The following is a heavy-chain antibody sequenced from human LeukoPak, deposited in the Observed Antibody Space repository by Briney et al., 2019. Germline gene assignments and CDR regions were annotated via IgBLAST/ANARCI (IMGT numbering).Heavy chain of an antibody. Sequence: TSSETLSLTCTVSGGSISSYYWSWIRQPPGKGLEWIGCIYYSGSTNYNPSLKSRVTISVDTSKNQFSLKLSSVTAADTAVYYCARRNDYRIDYWGQGTLVTVSS. CDR3: ARRNDYRIDY. CDR2: IYYSGST. CDR1: GGSISSYY. D-gene: IGHD4-11*01. V-gene: IGHV4-59*01. J-gene: IGHJ4*02.